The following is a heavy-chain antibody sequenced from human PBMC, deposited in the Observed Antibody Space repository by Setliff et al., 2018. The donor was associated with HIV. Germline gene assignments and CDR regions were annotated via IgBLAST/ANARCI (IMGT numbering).Heavy chain of an antibody. CDR3: ARVTSAHPTYYYYYMDV. V-gene: IGHV4-31*03. Sequence: SETLSLTCTVSGGSISSGGYYWSWIRQHPGKGLEWIGYIYYSGSTYYNPSLKSRVTISVDTSKNQFSLKLSSVTAADTAVYYCARVTSAHPTYYYYYMDVWGKGTTVTVAS. J-gene: IGHJ6*03. D-gene: IGHD6-25*01. CDR1: GGSISSGGYY. CDR2: IYYSGST.